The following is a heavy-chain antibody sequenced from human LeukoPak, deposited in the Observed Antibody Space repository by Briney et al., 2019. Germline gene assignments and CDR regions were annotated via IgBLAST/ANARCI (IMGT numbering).Heavy chain of an antibody. CDR3: ARDDGEYSNGWFGNMDV. J-gene: IGHJ6*03. CDR1: GGSISSYY. V-gene: IGHV4-59*01. CDR2: IYYSGST. Sequence: PSETLSLTCTVSGGSISSYYWSWIRQPPGKGLEWIGYIYYSGSTNYNPSLKSRVTISVDTSKNQFSLKLSSVTAADTAVYYCARDDGEYSNGWFGNMDVWGKGTTVTISS. D-gene: IGHD6-19*01.